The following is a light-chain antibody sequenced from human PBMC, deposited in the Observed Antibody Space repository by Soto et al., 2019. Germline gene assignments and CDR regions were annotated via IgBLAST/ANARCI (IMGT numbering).Light chain of an antibody. CDR2: DAP. J-gene: IGKJ3*01. CDR1: QDISNY. CDR3: QQYDNLPLS. V-gene: IGKV1-33*01. Sequence: DIQMTQSPSSLSASVGDRVTITCQASQDISNYLNWYQQKPGKAPKLVISDAPNLETGAPSRFSGSGSGTDFTFTISSLQPEDIGTYFCQQYDNLPLSFGPGTTVEI.